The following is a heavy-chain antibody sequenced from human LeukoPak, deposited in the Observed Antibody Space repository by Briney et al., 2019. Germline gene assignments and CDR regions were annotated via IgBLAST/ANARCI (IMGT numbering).Heavy chain of an antibody. CDR1: GFTFSRYA. Sequence: GGSLRLSCAGPGFTFSRYAMSWIRQVPGKGLEWVSAISGSGGDIFYTDSVEGRFTISRDNSKNTLYLQMNSLRAGDTAVYYCAKDRFGSGSPNWFGPWGQGTLVTVSS. V-gene: IGHV3-23*01. CDR3: AKDRFGSGSPNWFGP. J-gene: IGHJ5*02. D-gene: IGHD3-10*01. CDR2: ISGSGGDI.